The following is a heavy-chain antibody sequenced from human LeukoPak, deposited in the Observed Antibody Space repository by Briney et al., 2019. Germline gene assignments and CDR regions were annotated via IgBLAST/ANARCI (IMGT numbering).Heavy chain of an antibody. CDR1: GFTVSSNY. CDR2: IYSGGST. CDR3: ARGRGYYPYYFDY. D-gene: IGHD3-22*01. V-gene: IGHV3-53*01. J-gene: IGHJ4*02. Sequence: GGSLRLSCAASGFTVSSNYMSWVRQAPGKGLEWVSVIYSGGSTYYADSVKGRFTISRGNSKNTLYLQMNSLRAEDTAVYYCARGRGYYPYYFDYWGQGTLVTVSS.